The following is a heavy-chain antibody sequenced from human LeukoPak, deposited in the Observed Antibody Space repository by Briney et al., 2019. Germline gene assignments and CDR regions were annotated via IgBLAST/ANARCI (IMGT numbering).Heavy chain of an antibody. D-gene: IGHD2-2*01. Sequence: GASVKVSCKASGGTFSSYAISWVRQAPGQGLEWMGGIIPIFGTANYAQKFQGRVTITADESTSTAYMELSSLRSEDTAVYYCARGTEGTSSSSYYGMDVWGQGTTVTVSS. CDR1: GGTFSSYA. V-gene: IGHV1-69*13. J-gene: IGHJ6*02. CDR3: ARGTEGTSSSSYYGMDV. CDR2: IIPIFGTA.